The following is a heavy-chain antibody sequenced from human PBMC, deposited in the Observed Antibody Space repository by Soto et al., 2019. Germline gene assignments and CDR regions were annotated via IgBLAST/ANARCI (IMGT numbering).Heavy chain of an antibody. CDR2: IYYSGST. J-gene: IGHJ3*02. CDR3: SRDEGPSRNAFDI. V-gene: IGHV4-30-4*01. Sequence: QVQLQESGPGLVKHSQTLSLTCTVSGGSISSGDYYWSWIRQPPGKGLEWIGYIYYSGSTYYNPSLKSRFTISVDTSKNQFSLKLSSVTSADTAVYYCSRDEGPSRNAFDIWGQGTMVTVSS. CDR1: GGSISSGDYY.